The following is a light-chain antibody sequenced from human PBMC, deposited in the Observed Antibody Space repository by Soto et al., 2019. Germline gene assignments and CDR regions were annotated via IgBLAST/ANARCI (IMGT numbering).Light chain of an antibody. V-gene: IGLV2-14*01. Sequence: QSLLAQPASVSGSPGQSITISCTGTSSDVGGYNYVSWYQQHPGKGPKLMLYEVSNRPSGVSNRFSGSKSGNTASLTISGLQPEDEADYYCSSYTSTSTYVFGTGTKVTVL. CDR3: SSYTSTSTYV. J-gene: IGLJ1*01. CDR1: SSDVGGYNY. CDR2: EVS.